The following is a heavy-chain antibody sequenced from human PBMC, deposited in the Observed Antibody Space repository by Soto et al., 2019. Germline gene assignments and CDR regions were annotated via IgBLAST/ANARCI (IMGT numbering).Heavy chain of an antibody. Sequence: GSLRLSCAASGFTFSDYYMSWIRQAPGKGLEWVSYISSSGSTIYYADSVKGRFTISRDNAKNSLYLQMNSLRAEDTAVYYCARGLXXXXGYYYYGMDVWGQGTTVTVSS. CDR3: ARGLXXXXGYYYYGMDV. J-gene: IGHJ6*02. V-gene: IGHV3-11*01. CDR2: ISSSGSTI. CDR1: GFTFSDYY.